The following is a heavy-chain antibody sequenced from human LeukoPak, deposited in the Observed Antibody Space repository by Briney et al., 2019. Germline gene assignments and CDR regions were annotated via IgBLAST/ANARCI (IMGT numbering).Heavy chain of an antibody. Sequence: GASVKVSCKASGGTFSSYAISWVRQAPGQGLEWMGGIIPIFGTANYAQKFQGRVTITTDTSTSTAYMELRSLRSDDTAVYYCARDLPRRVAITQRNLDYWGQGTLVTVSS. CDR1: GGTFSSYA. D-gene: IGHD1-14*01. J-gene: IGHJ4*02. CDR2: IIPIFGTA. CDR3: ARDLPRRVAITQRNLDY. V-gene: IGHV1-69*05.